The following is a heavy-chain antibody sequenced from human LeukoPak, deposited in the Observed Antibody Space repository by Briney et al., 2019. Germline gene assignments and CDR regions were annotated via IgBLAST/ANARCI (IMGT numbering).Heavy chain of an antibody. CDR1: GFTFSDSA. D-gene: IGHD4-17*01. CDR2: IRSKTKSYAT. V-gene: IGHV3-73*01. CDR3: ASEPDEYGY. Sequence: GGSLRLSCAASGFTFSDSAMHWVRQASGKGLEWVGRIRSKTKSYATAYAASVKGRFTISRDDSKNTAYLQMNSLRAEDTAVYYCASEPDEYGYWGQGTLVTVSS. J-gene: IGHJ4*02.